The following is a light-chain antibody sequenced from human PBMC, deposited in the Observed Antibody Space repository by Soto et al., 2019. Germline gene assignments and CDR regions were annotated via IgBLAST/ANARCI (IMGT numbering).Light chain of an antibody. CDR1: SSDVGGYDY. J-gene: IGLJ1*01. V-gene: IGLV2-8*01. Sequence: QSVLTQPPSASGSPGQSVAISCTGTSSDVGGYDYVSWYQQHPGKAPKLMIYDVTKRPSGVPDRFSGSKSGNTASLTVSGLQVEDEADYYCSSYAGTPIVFGTGTRSPS. CDR3: SSYAGTPIV. CDR2: DVT.